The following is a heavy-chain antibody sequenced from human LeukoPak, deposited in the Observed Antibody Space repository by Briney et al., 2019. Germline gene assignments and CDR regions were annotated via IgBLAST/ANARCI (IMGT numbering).Heavy chain of an antibody. CDR3: ARAYRSSSGWYKFDY. CDR1: GFTVSSNY. Sequence: GGSLRLSCAASGFTVSSNYMSWVRQAPGKGLEWVSVIYSGGSTYYADSVKGRFTISRDNAKNSLYLQMNSLRAEDTAVYYCARAYRSSSGWYKFDYWGQGTLVTVSS. CDR2: IYSGGST. J-gene: IGHJ4*02. V-gene: IGHV3-66*01. D-gene: IGHD6-19*01.